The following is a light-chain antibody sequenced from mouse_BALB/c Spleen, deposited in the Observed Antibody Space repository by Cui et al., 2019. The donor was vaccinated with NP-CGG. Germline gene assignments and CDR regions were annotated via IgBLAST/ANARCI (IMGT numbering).Light chain of an antibody. CDR1: TGAVTTSNY. Sequence: HVVTPQVAPTTTSPGETVTLTCRSSTGAVTTSNYANWVQEKPDHLFTGLIGGTNNRAPGVPARFSGSLIGDKAALTITGAQTEDEAIYFCALWYSNHWVFGGGTKLTVL. V-gene: IGLV1*01. CDR3: ALWYSNHWV. J-gene: IGLJ1*01. CDR2: GTN.